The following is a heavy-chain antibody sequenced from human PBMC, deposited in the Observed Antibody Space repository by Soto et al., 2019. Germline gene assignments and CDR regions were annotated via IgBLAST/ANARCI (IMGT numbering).Heavy chain of an antibody. CDR3: ARAPGIAVAGTRAFDY. CDR1: GFTFSSYA. J-gene: IGHJ4*02. D-gene: IGHD6-19*01. CDR2: ISYDGSNK. Sequence: QPGGSLRLSCAASGFTFSSYAMHWVRQAPGKGLEWVAVISYDGSNKYYADSVKGRFTISRDNSKNTLYLQMNSLRAEDTAVYYCARAPGIAVAGTRAFDYWGQGTLVTVSS. V-gene: IGHV3-30-3*01.